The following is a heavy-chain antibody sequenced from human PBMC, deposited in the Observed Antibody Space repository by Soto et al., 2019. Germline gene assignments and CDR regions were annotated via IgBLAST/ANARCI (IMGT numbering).Heavy chain of an antibody. CDR2: IIPIFGTA. J-gene: IGHJ6*02. CDR3: ARGGVIYCGGDCYGGLLGYYYGMDV. Sequence: SVKVSCKSSGGTFSSYAISWVRQAPGQGLEWMGGIIPIFGTANYAQKFQGRVTITADESTSTAYMELSSLRSEDTAVYYCARGGVIYCGGDCYGGLLGYYYGMDVWGQGTTVTVSS. D-gene: IGHD2-21*02. CDR1: GGTFSSYA. V-gene: IGHV1-69*13.